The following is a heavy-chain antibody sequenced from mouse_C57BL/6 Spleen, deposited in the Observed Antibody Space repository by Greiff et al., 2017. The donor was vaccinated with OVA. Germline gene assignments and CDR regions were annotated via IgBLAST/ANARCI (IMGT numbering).Heavy chain of an antibody. V-gene: IGHV1-82*01. CDR1: GYAFSSSW. CDR3: ARDGSSIYWYFDV. J-gene: IGHJ1*03. D-gene: IGHD1-1*01. Sequence: VQLQQSGPELVKPGASVKISCKASGYAFSSSWMNWVKQRPGKGLEWIGRIYPGDGDTNYNGKFKGKATLTADKSSSTAYMQLSSLTSEDSAVYFCARDGSSIYWYFDVWGTGTTVTVSS. CDR2: IYPGDGDT.